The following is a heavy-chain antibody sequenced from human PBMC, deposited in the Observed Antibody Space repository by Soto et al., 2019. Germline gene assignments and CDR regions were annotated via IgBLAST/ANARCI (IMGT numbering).Heavy chain of an antibody. CDR1: GFTFSSYG. CDR3: ARYYEQWPRGYFDY. CDR2: IWYDGSNK. J-gene: IGHJ4*02. V-gene: IGHV3-33*01. Sequence: GGSLRLSCAASGFTFSSYGMHWVRQAPGKGLEWVAVIWYDGSNKYYADSVKGRFTISRDNSKNTLYLQMNSLRAEDTAVYYCARYYEQWPRGYFDYWGQGTLVTVSS. D-gene: IGHD6-19*01.